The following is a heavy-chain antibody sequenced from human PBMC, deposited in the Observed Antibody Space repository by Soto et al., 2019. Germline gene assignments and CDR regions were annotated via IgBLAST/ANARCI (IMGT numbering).Heavy chain of an antibody. CDR2: FVPEVGET. D-gene: IGHD3-3*01. CDR3: ARRDTIFGVETTYYYYYGMDV. CDR1: GYTLTELS. J-gene: IGHJ6*02. V-gene: IGHV1-24*01. Sequence: ASVKVSCKAAGYTLTELSMHWVRQAPGKGLEWMGGFVPEVGETNYAQKFQGRVTITADKSTGTAYMELSSLRSEDTAVYYCARRDTIFGVETTYYYYYGMDVWGQGTTVTVSS.